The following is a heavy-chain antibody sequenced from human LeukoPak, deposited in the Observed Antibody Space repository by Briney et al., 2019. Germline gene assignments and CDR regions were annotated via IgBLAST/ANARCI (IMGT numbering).Heavy chain of an antibody. D-gene: IGHD6-19*01. CDR3: AKDVLGYSSGWYPGEVYFDY. J-gene: IGHJ4*02. CDR1: GFTFSSYG. CDR2: ISHDGSNK. Sequence: GRSLRLSCAASGFTFSSYGMHWVRQAPGKGLEWVAVISHDGSNKYYADSVKGRFTISRDNSKNTLYLQMNSLRAEDTAVYYCAKDVLGYSSGWYPGEVYFDYWGQGTLVTVSS. V-gene: IGHV3-30*18.